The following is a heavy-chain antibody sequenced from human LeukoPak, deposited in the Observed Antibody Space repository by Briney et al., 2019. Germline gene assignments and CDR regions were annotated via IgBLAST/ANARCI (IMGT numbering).Heavy chain of an antibody. Sequence: QAGRSLRLSCAASGFTFDDYAMHWVRQAPGKGLEWVSGISWNSGSIGYADSVKGRFTISRDNAKSSLYLQMNSLRAEDTALYYCAKSTSFVVGATTAFDYWGQGTLVTVSS. V-gene: IGHV3-9*01. CDR3: AKSTSFVVGATTAFDY. CDR2: ISWNSGSI. CDR1: GFTFDDYA. J-gene: IGHJ4*02. D-gene: IGHD1-26*01.